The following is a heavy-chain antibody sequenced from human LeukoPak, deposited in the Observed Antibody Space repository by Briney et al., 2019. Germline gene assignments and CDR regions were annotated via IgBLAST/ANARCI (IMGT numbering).Heavy chain of an antibody. CDR2: IFSNGDT. Sequence: GGSLRLSCTASEFTVSRNYMLCVRQASGKGLEWVSLIFSNGDTHYADSVKGRFTISRDTSKNTVSLQMNSLRVEDTAMYYCTRDQMNYWGQGTLVTVSS. V-gene: IGHV3-53*01. CDR1: EFTVSRNY. D-gene: IGHD5-24*01. CDR3: TRDQMNY. J-gene: IGHJ4*02.